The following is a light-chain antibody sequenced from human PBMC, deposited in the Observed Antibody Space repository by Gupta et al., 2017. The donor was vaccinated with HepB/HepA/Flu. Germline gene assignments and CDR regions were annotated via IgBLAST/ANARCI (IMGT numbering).Light chain of an antibody. Sequence: GDRVTITCRASQVIRNNLAWYQQKPGEAPKRLIYAASSLQSGVPSTFSGSGSDTEFTLTISSLQPEDFATYYCLQHNDYPYTFGQGTRLEIK. CDR1: QVIRNN. V-gene: IGKV1-17*01. CDR3: LQHNDYPYT. CDR2: AAS. J-gene: IGKJ2*01.